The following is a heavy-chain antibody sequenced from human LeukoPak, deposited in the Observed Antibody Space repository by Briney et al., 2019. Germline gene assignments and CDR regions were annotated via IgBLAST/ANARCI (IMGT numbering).Heavy chain of an antibody. J-gene: IGHJ4*02. Sequence: GGSLRLSCAASRFTFSSYAMSWVRQAPGKGLEWVSAISGSGGSTYYADSVKGRFTISRDNSKNTLYLQMNSLRAEDTAVYYCAKASGKIFGVVIVPIDYWGQGTLVTVSS. CDR3: AKASGKIFGVVIVPIDY. V-gene: IGHV3-23*01. D-gene: IGHD3-3*01. CDR1: RFTFSSYA. CDR2: ISGSGGST.